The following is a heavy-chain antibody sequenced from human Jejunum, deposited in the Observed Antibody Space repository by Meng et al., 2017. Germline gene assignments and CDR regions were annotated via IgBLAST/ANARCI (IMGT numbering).Heavy chain of an antibody. J-gene: IGHJ5*02. CDR1: GGSIIDSNC. CDR2: IYHTGST. D-gene: IGHD5-12*01. CDR3: ARDLLGPAIAASGYFDP. V-gene: IGHV4-4*03. Sequence: QVHVPTPGHGFVQPPGTLAVPFAVSGGSIIDSNCWSWVRQPPGKGLEWIGEIYHTGSTNYNPSLKSRVTMSLDKSTHQFFLDLTSVTAADTAVYYCARDLLGPAIAASGYFDPWGQGTLVTVSS.